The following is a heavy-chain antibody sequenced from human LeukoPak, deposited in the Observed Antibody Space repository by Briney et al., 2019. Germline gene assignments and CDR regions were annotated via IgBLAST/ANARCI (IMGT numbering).Heavy chain of an antibody. Sequence: PSGTLSLTCTVSGGSISSYYWSWIRQPPGKGLEWIGYIYYSGSTSYNPSLKSRVTISVGTSKNQFSLKLSSVTAADTAVYYCARVPNSGWYYFDYWGQGTLVTVSS. CDR2: IYYSGST. J-gene: IGHJ4*02. D-gene: IGHD6-19*01. CDR3: ARVPNSGWYYFDY. V-gene: IGHV4-59*01. CDR1: GGSISSYY.